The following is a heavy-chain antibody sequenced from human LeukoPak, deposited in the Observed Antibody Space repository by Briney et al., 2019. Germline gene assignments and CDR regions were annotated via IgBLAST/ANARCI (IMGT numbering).Heavy chain of an antibody. Sequence: QSGGSLRLSCAASGFSFSSYWMSWVHQAPGKGLEWVANIKQDGSDKYYLTSVRGRFTISRDNAKNSLFLQMNSLRVEDTAVYYCARGGGHLDCWGQGTLVTVSS. CDR1: GFSFSSYW. V-gene: IGHV3-7*03. D-gene: IGHD4-23*01. CDR2: IKQDGSDK. CDR3: ARGGGHLDC. J-gene: IGHJ4*02.